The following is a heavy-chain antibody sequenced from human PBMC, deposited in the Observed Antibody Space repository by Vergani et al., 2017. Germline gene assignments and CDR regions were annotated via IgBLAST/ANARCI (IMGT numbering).Heavy chain of an antibody. CDR1: GYSISSGYY. CDR2: IYHSGST. D-gene: IGHD2-15*01. CDR3: ARGYCSGGSCYPDAFDI. V-gene: IGHV4-38-2*01. Sequence: QVQLQESGPGLVKPSETLSLTCAVSGYSISSGYYWGWIRQPPGKGLEWIGRIYHSGSTYYNPSLKSRVTISVDPSKNQFSLKLSSVTAADTAVYYCARGYCSGGSCYPDAFDIWGQGTMVTVSS. J-gene: IGHJ3*02.